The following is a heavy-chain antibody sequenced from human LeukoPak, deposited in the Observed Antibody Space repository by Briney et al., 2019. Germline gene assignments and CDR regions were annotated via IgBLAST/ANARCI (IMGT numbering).Heavy chain of an antibody. V-gene: IGHV7-4-1*02. CDR3: ARAGLTGSKVAFDV. Sequence: GASVKVSCKASGYTFTSYAMNWVRQAPGQGLEWMGWINTDTGNPTYAQGFTGRFVFSLDTSVSTAYLQITSLKAEDTAVYYCARAGLTGSKVAFDVWGQGTMVTVSS. CDR2: INTDTGNP. J-gene: IGHJ3*01. CDR1: GYTFTSYA. D-gene: IGHD1-20*01.